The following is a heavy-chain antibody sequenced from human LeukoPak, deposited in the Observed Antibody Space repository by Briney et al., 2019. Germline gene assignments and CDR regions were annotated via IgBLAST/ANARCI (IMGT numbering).Heavy chain of an antibody. CDR2: ISPRDSNT. J-gene: IGHJ4*02. D-gene: IGHD3-22*01. CDR3: ARRNYYHTYYFDY. V-gene: IGHV5-51*01. CDR1: GYTFTNYW. Sequence: RGESLKISCTGSGYTFTNYWIGWVRQMPGKGLEWMGIISPRDSNTIYSPSFQGQVAISVDQSINTAYLQWSSLKASDTAMYYCARRNYYHTYYFDYWGQGTLVTVSS.